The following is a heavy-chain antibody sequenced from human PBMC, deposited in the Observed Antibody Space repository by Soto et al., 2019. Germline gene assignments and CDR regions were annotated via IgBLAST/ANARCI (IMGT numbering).Heavy chain of an antibody. J-gene: IGHJ6*03. D-gene: IGHD2-15*01. CDR1: GFTFSSYG. CDR2: IWYDGSNK. CDR3: ARVGHYDNCSGGSCPPLPLNYYYYYYMDV. V-gene: IGHV3-33*01. Sequence: GGSLRLSCAASGFTFSSYGMHWVRQAPGKGLEWVAVIWYDGSNKYYADSVKGRFTISRDNSKNTLYPQMNSLRAEDTAVYYCARVGHYDNCSGGSCPPLPLNYYYYYYMDVWGKGTTVTVSS.